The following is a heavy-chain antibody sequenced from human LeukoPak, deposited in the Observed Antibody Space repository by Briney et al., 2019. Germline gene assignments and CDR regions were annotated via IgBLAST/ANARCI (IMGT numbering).Heavy chain of an antibody. V-gene: IGHV3-64*01. Sequence: GGSLRLSCAASGFTFSSYAMHWVRQAPGKGLEYVSAISSNGVGTYYANSVKGRFTISRDNSKNTLYLQMGSLRAEDKAVYYCARAGWSNVISAGYYGMAVWGQGTTVTVSS. CDR1: GFTFSSYA. D-gene: IGHD3-16*02. CDR3: ARAGWSNVISAGYYGMAV. CDR2: ISSNGVGT. J-gene: IGHJ6*02.